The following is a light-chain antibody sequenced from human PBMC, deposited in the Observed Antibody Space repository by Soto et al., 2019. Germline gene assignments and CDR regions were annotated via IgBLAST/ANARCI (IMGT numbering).Light chain of an antibody. Sequence: EIVLTQSPATLSLSPGEEVTLSCRASQRLGDDLAWLHIRPGQAPRLLLYDASTRASGIPDRFSGGGSRTYFTLTIDGLESEDAAVYFCQQYQTFPFTFGQGTKVEFK. V-gene: IGKV3-11*01. J-gene: IGKJ1*01. CDR2: DAS. CDR1: QRLGDD. CDR3: QQYQTFPFT.